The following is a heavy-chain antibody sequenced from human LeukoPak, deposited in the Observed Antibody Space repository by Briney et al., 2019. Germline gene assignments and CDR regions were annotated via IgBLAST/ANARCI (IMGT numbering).Heavy chain of an antibody. CDR3: ARKVPNDSSGYYYRGQFDP. CDR2: KNPDSGHT. CDR1: GYTFTSYD. D-gene: IGHD3-22*01. J-gene: IGHJ5*02. Sequence: ASVKVSCKASGYTFTSYDINWVRQATGQGLEWMGWKNPDSGHTGYAQKFQGRVTITRDTSISTAYMELSSLRSEDTAVYYCARKVPNDSSGYYYRGQFDPWGQETLVTVSS. V-gene: IGHV1-8*03.